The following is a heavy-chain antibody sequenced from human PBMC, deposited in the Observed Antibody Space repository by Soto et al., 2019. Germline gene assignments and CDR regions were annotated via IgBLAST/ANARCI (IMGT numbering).Heavy chain of an antibody. CDR1: GGSISSYY. V-gene: IGHV4-59*08. CDR2: IYYSGST. Sequence: QVQLQESGPGLVKPSETLSLTCTVSGGSISSYYWSWIRQPPGKGLEWIGYIYYSGSTNYNPSLTSRVTRSVDTSKNQFSLKLSSVTAADTAVYYCARRGNDILTGGWFDPWGQGTLVTVSS. J-gene: IGHJ5*02. CDR3: ARRGNDILTGGWFDP. D-gene: IGHD3-9*01.